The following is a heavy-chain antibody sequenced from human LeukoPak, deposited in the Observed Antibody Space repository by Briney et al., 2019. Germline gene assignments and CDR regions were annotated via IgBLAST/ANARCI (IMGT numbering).Heavy chain of an antibody. J-gene: IGHJ4*02. CDR1: GGSMSGYY. D-gene: IGHD6-6*01. V-gene: IGHV4-59*08. CDR2: IYFSGST. CDR3: ARHFAYSSSSYFDY. Sequence: SETMSLTCTVSGGSMSGYYWTWIRQPPGTGLEWIGYIYFSGSTNYNPSLKSRVTMFEDKSKNQFSLRLYSVTVADTAVYYCARHFAYSSSSYFDYWGQGSLVTVSS.